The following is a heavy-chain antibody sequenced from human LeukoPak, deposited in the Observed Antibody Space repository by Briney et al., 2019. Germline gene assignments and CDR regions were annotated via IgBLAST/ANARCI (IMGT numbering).Heavy chain of an antibody. Sequence: PGGSLRLSCAASGFTFSSYSMNWVRQAPGKGLEWVSSISSSSSYIYYADSVKGRFTISRDNAKNSLYLQMNSLRAEDTAVYYCAPEYQLTSRPTYYFDYWGQGTLVTVSS. D-gene: IGHD2-2*01. CDR2: ISSSSSYI. J-gene: IGHJ4*02. V-gene: IGHV3-21*04. CDR1: GFTFSSYS. CDR3: APEYQLTSRPTYYFDY.